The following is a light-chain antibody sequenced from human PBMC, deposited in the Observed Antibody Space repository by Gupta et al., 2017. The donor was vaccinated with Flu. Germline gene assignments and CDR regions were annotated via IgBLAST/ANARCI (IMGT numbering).Light chain of an antibody. CDR3: QQSYSTPRT. Sequence: DIQMTQSPSCLSASVGDRVTITCRAMQSSSRYLNWYQQKPGKAPKLLIYAASRLKSGVPSRFSGSGSGTDFTLTISRLQPEDIANYYCQQSYSTPRTFGQGTKVEIK. J-gene: IGKJ1*01. V-gene: IGKV1-39*01. CDR2: AAS. CDR1: QSSSRY.